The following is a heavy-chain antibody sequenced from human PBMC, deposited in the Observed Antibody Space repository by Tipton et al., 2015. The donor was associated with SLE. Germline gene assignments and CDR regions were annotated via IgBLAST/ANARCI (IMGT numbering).Heavy chain of an antibody. Sequence: TLSLTCTVSGGSISSSSYYWGWIRQPPGKGLEWIGSIYYSGSTYSNPSLKSRVTISVDTSKNQFSLKLSSVTAADTAVYYCATGGREYYFDYWGQGTLVTVSS. CDR1: GGSISSSSYY. J-gene: IGHJ4*02. CDR3: ATGGREYYFDY. V-gene: IGHV4-39*07. CDR2: IYYSGST. D-gene: IGHD3-10*01.